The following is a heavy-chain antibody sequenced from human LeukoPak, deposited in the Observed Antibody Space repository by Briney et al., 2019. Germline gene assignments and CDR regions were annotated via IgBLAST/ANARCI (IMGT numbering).Heavy chain of an antibody. CDR1: GYTLTELS. V-gene: IGHV1-24*01. CDR3: AADGALGGLHTYYFDY. Sequence: ASVKVSCKVSGYTLTELSMHWVRQAPGKGLEWMGGFDPEDGETIYAQKFQGRVTMTEDTSTDTAYMELSSLRSEDTAVYYCAADGALGGLHTYYFDYWGQGTLDTVSS. D-gene: IGHD5-24*01. CDR2: FDPEDGET. J-gene: IGHJ4*02.